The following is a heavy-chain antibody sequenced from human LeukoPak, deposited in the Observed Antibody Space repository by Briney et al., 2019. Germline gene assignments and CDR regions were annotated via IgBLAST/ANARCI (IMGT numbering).Heavy chain of an antibody. CDR3: ARVMGRYCSSTSCYVDY. CDR2: ISWNSGSI. Sequence: SLRLSCAASGFTFDDYAMHWVRQAPGKGLEWVSGISWNSGSIDYADSVNGRFTISRDNAKNSLYLQMNSLRAEDTAVYYCARVMGRYCSSTSCYVDYWGQGTLVTVSS. D-gene: IGHD2-2*01. CDR1: GFTFDDYA. V-gene: IGHV3-9*01. J-gene: IGHJ4*02.